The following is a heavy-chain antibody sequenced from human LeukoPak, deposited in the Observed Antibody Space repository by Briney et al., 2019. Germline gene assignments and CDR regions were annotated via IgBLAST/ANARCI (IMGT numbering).Heavy chain of an antibody. D-gene: IGHD5-18*01. CDR2: ISHDGTNK. CDR3: AGGYSHFDY. Sequence: GRSLRLSCAASGFTFSVSGMHWVRQAPGKGLEWVAVISHDGTNKYYADSVKGRFAISRDNSKNTLYLQMNSLRAEDTAVYYCAGGYSHFDYWGQGTLVTVSS. V-gene: IGHV3-30*03. J-gene: IGHJ4*02. CDR1: GFTFSVSG.